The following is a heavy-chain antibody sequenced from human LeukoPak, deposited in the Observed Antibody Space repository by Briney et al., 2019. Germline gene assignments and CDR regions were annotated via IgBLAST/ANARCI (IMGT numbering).Heavy chain of an antibody. V-gene: IGHV4-39*01. CDR1: GGSISSSSYY. D-gene: IGHD3-9*01. Sequence: PSETLSLTXTVSGGSISSSSYYWGWIRQPPGKGLEWIGSIFFSGSTYYNPSLRSRVTLSVDTSKNQLSLKLSSVTAADTAVYYCARRQTGFFDYWGQGTLVTVSS. J-gene: IGHJ4*02. CDR2: IFFSGST. CDR3: ARRQTGFFDY.